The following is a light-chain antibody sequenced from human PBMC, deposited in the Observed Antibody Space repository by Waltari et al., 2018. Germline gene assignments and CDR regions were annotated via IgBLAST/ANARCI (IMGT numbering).Light chain of an antibody. Sequence: IQLTQSPSSLSASVGDRVTITCRASQDISNFLAWYPQKPGKAPKLLIYAASTLHSGVPSRFSGSGSGTDFTLTISSLQPEDFAAYYCHQLNTFPTFGGGTKVEI. J-gene: IGKJ4*01. CDR3: HQLNTFPT. CDR1: QDISNF. CDR2: AAS. V-gene: IGKV1-9*01.